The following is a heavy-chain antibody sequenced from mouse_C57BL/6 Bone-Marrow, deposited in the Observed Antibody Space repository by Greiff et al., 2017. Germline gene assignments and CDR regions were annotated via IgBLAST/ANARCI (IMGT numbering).Heavy chain of an antibody. V-gene: IGHV6-6*01. CDR2: IRNKANNHAT. D-gene: IGHD1-1*01. CDR3: TTYYGSPWFAY. J-gene: IGHJ3*01. Sequence: EVQRVESGGGLVQPGGSMKLSCAASGFTFSDAWMDWVRQSPEKGLEWVAEIRNKANNHATYYAESVKGRFTISRDDSKSSVYLQMNSLRAEDTGIYYCTTYYGSPWFAYWGQGTLVTVSA. CDR1: GFTFSDAW.